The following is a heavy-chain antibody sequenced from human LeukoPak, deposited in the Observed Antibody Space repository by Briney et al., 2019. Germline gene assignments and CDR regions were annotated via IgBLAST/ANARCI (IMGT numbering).Heavy chain of an antibody. CDR1: GGSISSYY. Sequence: SETLSLTCTVSGGSISSYYWSWIRQPPGKGLEWIGYIYYSGSTNYNPSLKSRVTISVDTSKNQFYLKLSSVTAADTAVYYCAGGTAMVSTDYWGQGTLVTVSS. CDR3: AGGTAMVSTDY. V-gene: IGHV4-59*01. J-gene: IGHJ4*02. CDR2: IYYSGST. D-gene: IGHD5-18*01.